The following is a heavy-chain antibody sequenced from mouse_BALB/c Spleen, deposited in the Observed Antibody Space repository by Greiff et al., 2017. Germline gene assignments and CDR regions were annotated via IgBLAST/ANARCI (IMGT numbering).Heavy chain of an antibody. V-gene: IGHV1S81*02. D-gene: IGHD1-1*01. Sequence: QVQLQQPGAELVKPGASVKLSCKASGYTFTSYYMYWVKQRPGQGLEWIGEINPSNGGTNFNEKFKSKATLTVDKSSSTAYMQLSSLTSEDSAVYYCTREGPYYGSSYAMDYWGQGTSVTVSS. CDR2: INPSNGGT. CDR3: TREGPYYGSSYAMDY. J-gene: IGHJ4*01. CDR1: GYTFTSYY.